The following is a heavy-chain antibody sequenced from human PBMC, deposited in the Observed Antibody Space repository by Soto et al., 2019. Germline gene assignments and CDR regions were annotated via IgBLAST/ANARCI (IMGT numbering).Heavy chain of an antibody. D-gene: IGHD2-15*01. J-gene: IGHJ2*01. V-gene: IGHV1-8*01. CDR1: GYTFTSYD. CDR3: ARGLVVVSATYWYFDL. CDR2: MNPNSGKA. Sequence: QVQLVQSGAEVKKPGASVKVSCKASGYTFTSYDINWVRQAAGQGLEWIGWMNPNSGKAVYAQKFQGRVTMAGNTSISTAYMALRSLRSDDTAVYFCARGLVVVSATYWYFDLWGRGTLVTVSS.